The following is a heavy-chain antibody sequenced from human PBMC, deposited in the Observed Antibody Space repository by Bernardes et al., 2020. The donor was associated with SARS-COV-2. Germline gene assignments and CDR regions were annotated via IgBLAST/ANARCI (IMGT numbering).Heavy chain of an antibody. D-gene: IGHD2-21*01. CDR1: GFTFSRFT. CDR3: AKELECGGGHCYFFDY. J-gene: IGHJ4*02. V-gene: IGHV3-43*01. Sequence: GGSLRLSCAASGFTFSRFTMHWVRQVPGKGLEWVSLIDRAGRVIYYSESVKGRFTVSRDNAKDSLYLQMDSLRPDDTALYYCAKELECGGGHCYFFDYWGRGTPVTVSS. CDR2: IDRAGRVI.